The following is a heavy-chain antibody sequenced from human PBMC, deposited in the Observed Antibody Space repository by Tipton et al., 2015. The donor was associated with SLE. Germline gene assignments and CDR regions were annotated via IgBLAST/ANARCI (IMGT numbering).Heavy chain of an antibody. CDR3: ARRCMRGMVY. CDR2: INHSGST. Sequence: TLSLTCAVYGGSFSAYYWIWIRQPPGKGLEWIGEINHSGSTNYNPSLKSRVTISVDTSKNQFSLKLSSVTAADTAVYYCARRCMRGMVYWGQGTLVTVSS. V-gene: IGHV4-34*01. CDR1: GGSFSAYY. D-gene: IGHD2-8*01. J-gene: IGHJ4*02.